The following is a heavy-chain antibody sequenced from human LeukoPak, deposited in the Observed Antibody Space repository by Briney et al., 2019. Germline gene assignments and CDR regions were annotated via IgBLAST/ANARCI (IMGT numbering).Heavy chain of an antibody. CDR2: ICSGGNT. Sequence: GGSLRLSCAASRFTFNSYAMSWVRQAPGKGLEWVSLICSGGNTYYADSVKGRFTISRDDSKNTLYLQMNSLRAEDTAVYYCARRYCSGGTCYFFDYWGQGTLVTVSS. D-gene: IGHD2-15*01. CDR1: RFTFNSYA. J-gene: IGHJ4*02. CDR3: ARRYCSGGTCYFFDY. V-gene: IGHV3-53*01.